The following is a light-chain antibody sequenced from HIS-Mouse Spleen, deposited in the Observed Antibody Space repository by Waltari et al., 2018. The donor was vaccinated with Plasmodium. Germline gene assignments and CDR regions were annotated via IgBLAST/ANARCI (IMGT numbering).Light chain of an antibody. CDR1: QSVSSSY. V-gene: IGKV3-20*01. J-gene: IGKJ2*01. CDR3: QQYGSSPYT. CDR2: GAS. Sequence: EIVLTQSPGTLSLSPGERATLSCRASQSVSSSYLAWYQQKPGQAPRLLTCGASSRATGIPDRFSGSGSGTDCTLTISRLEPEDFAVYYCQQYGSSPYTFGQGTKLEIK.